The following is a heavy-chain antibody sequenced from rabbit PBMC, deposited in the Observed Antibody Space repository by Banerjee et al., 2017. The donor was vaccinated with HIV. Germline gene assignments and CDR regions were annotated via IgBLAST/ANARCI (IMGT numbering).Heavy chain of an antibody. CDR2: INTSSGNT. Sequence: QEQLEESGGDLVKPEGSLTLTCTASGFSLSNKYVMCWVRQAPGKGLEWIACINTSSGNTVYATWAKGRFTISKASWTTVTLQMTSLTAADTATYFCARGWITMTMNLWGPGTLVTVS. CDR1: GFSLSNKYV. D-gene: IGHD2-1*01. CDR3: ARGWITMTMNL. J-gene: IGHJ4*01. V-gene: IGHV1S45*01.